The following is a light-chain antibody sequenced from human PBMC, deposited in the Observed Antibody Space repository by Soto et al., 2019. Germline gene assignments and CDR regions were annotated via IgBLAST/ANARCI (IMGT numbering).Light chain of an antibody. CDR3: QQYNQWPPLT. CDR1: QNVGSK. J-gene: IGKJ5*01. Sequence: EIEMTQSPATLSLSPGERVTLSCRASQNVGSKLAWYQQRPGQAPRLLIYDASTRAPGIPARFSGSGSGTEFTLTISSLQSGDFAVYYCQQYNQWPPLTFGQGTLLEIK. V-gene: IGKV3-15*01. CDR2: DAS.